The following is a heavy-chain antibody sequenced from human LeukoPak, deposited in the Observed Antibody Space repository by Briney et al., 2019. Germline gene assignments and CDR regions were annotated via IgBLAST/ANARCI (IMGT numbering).Heavy chain of an antibody. CDR1: GYTFTSYY. CDR3: ARGGPYDFASDYGMDV. D-gene: IGHD3-3*01. CDR2: INPSGGST. J-gene: IGHJ6*02. Sequence: ASVKVSCKASGYTFTSYYMHWVRQAPGQGLEWMGIINPSGGSTSYAQKFQGRVTMTRDTSTSTVYMELSSLRSEDTAVYYCARGGPYDFASDYGMDVWGLGTTVTVSS. V-gene: IGHV1-46*01.